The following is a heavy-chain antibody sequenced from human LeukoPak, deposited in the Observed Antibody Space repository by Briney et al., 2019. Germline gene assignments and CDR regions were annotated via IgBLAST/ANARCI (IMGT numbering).Heavy chain of an antibody. CDR2: IKKDGSEK. D-gene: IGHD6-19*01. J-gene: IGHJ4*02. CDR3: VGGSGWLFDY. CDR1: GFTFSSYW. V-gene: IGHV3-7*01. Sequence: GGPLRLSCAASGFTFSSYWMFWVRQPPGKGLEWVATIKKDGSEKDYVDSVKGRFTISRDNAENSLSLQMNSLRGDDTAIYYCVGGSGWLFDYWGQGTLVTVSS.